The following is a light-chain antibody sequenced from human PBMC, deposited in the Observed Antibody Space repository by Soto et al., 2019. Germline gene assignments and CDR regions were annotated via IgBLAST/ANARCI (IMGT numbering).Light chain of an antibody. J-gene: IGLJ2*01. V-gene: IGLV2-14*01. CDR3: SSYTSSSTLMV. CDR1: SSDVGGYNY. Sequence: QSALTQPASVSGSPGQSITISCTGTSSDVGGYNYVSWYQQHPGKAPKLMIYEVSNRPAGVSNRVSGSKSVNTASLTISGLQAEDEADYYCSSYTSSSTLMVFGGGTKLTVL. CDR2: EVS.